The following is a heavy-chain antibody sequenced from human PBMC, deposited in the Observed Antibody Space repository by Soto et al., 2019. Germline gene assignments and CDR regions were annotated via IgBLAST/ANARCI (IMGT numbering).Heavy chain of an antibody. V-gene: IGHV3-15*01. J-gene: IGHJ3*02. Sequence: GGSLRLSCAASGFTFSNAWMSWVRQAPGKGLEWVGRIKSKTDGGTTDYAAPVKGRFTISRDDSKNTLYLQMNSLKTEDTAVYYCTTDSKLGWAFDIWGQGTMVTVSS. CDR3: TTDSKLGWAFDI. CDR1: GFTFSNAW. CDR2: IKSKTDGGTT. D-gene: IGHD7-27*01.